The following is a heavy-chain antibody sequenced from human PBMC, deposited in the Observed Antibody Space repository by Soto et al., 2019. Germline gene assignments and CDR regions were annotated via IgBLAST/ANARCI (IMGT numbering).Heavy chain of an antibody. J-gene: IGHJ3*02. CDR1: GYTFISYG. D-gene: IGHD4-17*01. CDR3: ARSDYGDYASAFDI. CDR2: ITPFNGNT. V-gene: IGHV1-45*02. Sequence: SVKVSCKASGYTFISYGISWVRQAPGQALEWMGWITPFNGNTNYAQKFQDRVTITRDRSMSTAYMELSSLRSEDTAMYYCARSDYGDYASAFDIWGQGTMVTVSS.